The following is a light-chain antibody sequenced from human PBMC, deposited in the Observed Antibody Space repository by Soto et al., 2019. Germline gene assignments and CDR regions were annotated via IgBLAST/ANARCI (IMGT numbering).Light chain of an antibody. Sequence: NFMLTQPHSVSESPGKTVTISCTRSSGNIANNYVQWYQQRPGSSPATVIYDDNQRPSGVPDRFSGSIDRSSNSASLTISGLETDDEADYYCLSYDGSKQGVFGGGTKVTV. CDR2: DDN. V-gene: IGLV6-57*01. J-gene: IGLJ3*02. CDR3: LSYDGSKQGV. CDR1: SGNIANNY.